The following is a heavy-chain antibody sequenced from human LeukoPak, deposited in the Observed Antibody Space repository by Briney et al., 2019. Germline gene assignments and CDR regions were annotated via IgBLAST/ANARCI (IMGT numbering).Heavy chain of an antibody. V-gene: IGHV3-21*06. CDR3: ARDQSKYYDSRGFDC. CDR2: ISGGSSFI. Sequence: PGGSLRLSCATSGFTFSSYTMNWVRQAPGKGLEWVSSISGGSSFIDYADSVKGRFTISRDNSKNMLYLQMNSPRPEDTALYYCARDQSKYYDSRGFDCWGQGTLVTVSS. D-gene: IGHD3-22*01. CDR1: GFTFSSYT. J-gene: IGHJ4*02.